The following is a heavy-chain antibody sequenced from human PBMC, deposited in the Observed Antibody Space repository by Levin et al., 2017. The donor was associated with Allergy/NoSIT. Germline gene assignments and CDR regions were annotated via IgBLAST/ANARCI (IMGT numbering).Heavy chain of an antibody. V-gene: IGHV4-61*02. CDR3: AREDLVVVPAAIRPAYYFDY. J-gene: IGHJ4*02. D-gene: IGHD2-2*01. CDR2: IYTSGST. Sequence: SQTLSLTCTVSGGSISSGSYYWSWIRQPAGKGLEWNGRIYTSGSTNYNPSLKSRVTISVDTSKNQFSLKLSSVTAADTAVYYCAREDLVVVPAAIRPAYYFDYWGQGTLVTVSS. CDR1: GGSISSGSYY.